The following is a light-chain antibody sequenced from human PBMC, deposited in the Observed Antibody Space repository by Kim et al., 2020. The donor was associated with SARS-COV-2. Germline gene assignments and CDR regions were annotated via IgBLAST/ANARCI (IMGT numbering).Light chain of an antibody. V-gene: IGKV1-39*01. Sequence: ATVRDRVTITCRTTQSIPSHLNLYQQKPVRAPKLLISAASTLQCGVPSRFSGSGSDTDFTLTISSLQPEDFATYFCQQSYITPFAFGPGTKVDIK. CDR3: QQSYITPFA. J-gene: IGKJ3*01. CDR1: QSIPSH. CDR2: AAS.